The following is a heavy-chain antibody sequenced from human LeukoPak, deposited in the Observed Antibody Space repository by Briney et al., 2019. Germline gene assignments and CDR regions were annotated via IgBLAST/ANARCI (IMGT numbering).Heavy chain of an antibody. J-gene: IGHJ4*02. CDR1: GGSISNYY. CDR2: INHSGST. CDR3: ARGPGRQGAPDPPHEIPLGIAAAGTRVLFDY. V-gene: IGHV4-34*01. D-gene: IGHD6-13*01. Sequence: PSGTLSLTCTVSGGSISNYYWSWIRQPPGKGLEWIGEINHSGSTNYNPSLKSRVTIPVDTSKNQFSLKLSSVTAADTAVYYCARGPGRQGAPDPPHEIPLGIAAAGTRVLFDYWGQGTLVTVSS.